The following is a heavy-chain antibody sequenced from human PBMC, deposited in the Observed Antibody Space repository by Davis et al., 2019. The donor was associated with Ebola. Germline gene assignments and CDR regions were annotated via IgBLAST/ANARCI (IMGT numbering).Heavy chain of an antibody. D-gene: IGHD5-12*01. CDR2: ISSSSSYI. CDR3: ARDEGDIVVTFNWFDP. Sequence: GESLKIPCAASGFTFSSYSMNWVRQAAGKGLEWVASISSSSSYIYYADSVKGRCTISRDNAKNSLYLKLNSLRAEDTAVYYFARDEGDIVVTFNWFDPWGQGTLVTVSS. V-gene: IGHV3-21*01. J-gene: IGHJ5*02. CDR1: GFTFSSYS.